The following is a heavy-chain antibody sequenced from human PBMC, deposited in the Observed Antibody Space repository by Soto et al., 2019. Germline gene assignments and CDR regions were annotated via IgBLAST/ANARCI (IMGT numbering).Heavy chain of an antibody. Sequence: GGYLRLSCAASGFTFSSYGMHWVRQAPGKGLEWVAVISYDGSNKYYADSVKGRFTISRDNSKNTLYLQMNSLRAEDTAVYYCAKDLLATNYYGMDFCGQGSTVTVSS. D-gene: IGHD5-12*01. CDR1: GFTFSSYG. V-gene: IGHV3-30*18. CDR2: ISYDGSNK. J-gene: IGHJ6*02. CDR3: AKDLLATNYYGMDF.